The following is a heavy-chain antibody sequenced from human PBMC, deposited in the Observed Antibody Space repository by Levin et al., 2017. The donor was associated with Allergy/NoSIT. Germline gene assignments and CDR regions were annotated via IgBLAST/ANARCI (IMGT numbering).Heavy chain of an antibody. CDR1: GFTFSSYD. Sequence: GGSLRLSCAASGFTFSSYDMHWVRQATGKGLEWVSAIGTAGDTYYPGSVKGRFTISRENAKNSLYLQMNSLRAGDTAVYYCARGGIAAAGEDAFDIWGQGTMVTVSS. J-gene: IGHJ3*02. CDR2: IGTAGDT. D-gene: IGHD6-13*01. V-gene: IGHV3-13*01. CDR3: ARGGIAAAGEDAFDI.